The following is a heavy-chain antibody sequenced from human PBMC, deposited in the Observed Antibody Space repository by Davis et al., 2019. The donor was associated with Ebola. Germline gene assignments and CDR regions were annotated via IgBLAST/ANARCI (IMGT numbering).Heavy chain of an antibody. Sequence: SETLPLTCTVSGGSISSYYWSWIRQPPGKGLEWIGYVYYSGSTNYNPSLQSRVAISVDTSKNQFSLKLSSVTAADTAVYYCARDAVLSRGELDFWGQGTLVTISS. J-gene: IGHJ4*02. CDR2: VYYSGST. CDR3: ARDAVLSRGELDF. CDR1: GGSISSYY. D-gene: IGHD3-10*01. V-gene: IGHV4-59*01.